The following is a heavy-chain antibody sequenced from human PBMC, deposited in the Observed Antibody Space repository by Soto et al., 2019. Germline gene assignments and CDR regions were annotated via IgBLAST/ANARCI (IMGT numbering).Heavy chain of an antibody. Sequence: GGSLRLSCAASGFTFSFYGMHWVRQAPGKGLEWLAVISYDEENKFYADSVKGRFTISRDDAKNSLYLQMNSLRDEDTSVYYCARDNGIAGSFDPWGQGTMVTVSS. CDR3: ARDNGIAGSFDP. J-gene: IGHJ5*02. CDR1: GFTFSFYG. D-gene: IGHD6-13*01. V-gene: IGHV3-33*08. CDR2: ISYDEENK.